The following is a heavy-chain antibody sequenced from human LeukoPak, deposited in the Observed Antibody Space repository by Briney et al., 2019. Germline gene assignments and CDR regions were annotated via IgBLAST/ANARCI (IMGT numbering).Heavy chain of an antibody. CDR2: LYSDGNT. D-gene: IGHD1-14*01. V-gene: IGHV3-53*01. Sequence: GGSLRLSCAASGFTVITNDMTWVRQAPGKGLEWVSVLYSDGNTKYADSVQGRFTISRDNSKNTLYLEMNSLSPDDTAVYYCARGVEPLAANTLAYWGQGNMVTVSS. CDR1: GFTVITND. J-gene: IGHJ4*02. CDR3: ARGVEPLAANTLAY.